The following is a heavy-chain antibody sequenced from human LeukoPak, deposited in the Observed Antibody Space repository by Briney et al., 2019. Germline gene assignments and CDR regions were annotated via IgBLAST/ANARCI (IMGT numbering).Heavy chain of an antibody. CDR3: ATSLGPLTEY. D-gene: IGHD7-27*01. V-gene: IGHV3-74*01. J-gene: IGHJ4*02. CDR2: INSGGSGT. CDR1: GFAFSSNW. Sequence: GGSLRLSCAASGFAFSSNWMHWVRQTPGKGLVWVSRINSGGSGTSYADSVEGRFTISRDNAKNTLYLQMNSLKGEDTAVYYCATSLGPLTEYWGQGTLVTVSS.